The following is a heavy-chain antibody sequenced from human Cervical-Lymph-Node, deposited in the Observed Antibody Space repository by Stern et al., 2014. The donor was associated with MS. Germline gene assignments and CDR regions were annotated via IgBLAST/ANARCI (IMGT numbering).Heavy chain of an antibody. CDR3: AKDMSETGYSYGPFDS. CDR1: GFTFDDYA. D-gene: IGHD5-18*01. CDR2: VSWTSVDI. V-gene: IGHV3-9*01. Sequence: EVQLVESGGGLVQPGRSLRLSCAASGFTFDDYAMHWVRQRPGKGLAWVSGVSWTSVDIHCADSVKGRFTISRDNAKNSLYLQMNVLTAEDTALYYCAKDMSETGYSYGPFDSWGQGTLVTVSS. J-gene: IGHJ4*02.